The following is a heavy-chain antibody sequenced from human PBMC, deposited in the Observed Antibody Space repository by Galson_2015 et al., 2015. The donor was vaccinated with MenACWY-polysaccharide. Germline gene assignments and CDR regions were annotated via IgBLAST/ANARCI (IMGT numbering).Heavy chain of an antibody. CDR1: GFNFGGNG. D-gene: IGHD6-13*01. J-gene: IGHJ4*02. Sequence: LRLSCAGSGFNFGGNGLHWVRQAPGKGLEWVALIRNDGRKHYPDAVKGRFTISRDNSKNTLYLQMNSLRPEDTAVYYCARNPSRLDIAAASHWGQGALVSVSS. CDR2: IRNDGRK. V-gene: IGHV3-30*02. CDR3: ARNPSRLDIAAASH.